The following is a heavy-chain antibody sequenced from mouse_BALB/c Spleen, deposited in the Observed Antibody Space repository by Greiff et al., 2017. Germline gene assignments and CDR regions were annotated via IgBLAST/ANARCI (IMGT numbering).Heavy chain of an antibody. CDR1: GFNIKDYY. D-gene: IGHD2-2*01. J-gene: IGHJ4*01. V-gene: IGHV14-1*02. Sequence: VQLQQSGAELVRPGALVKLSCKASGFNIKDYYMHWVKQRPEQGLEWIGWIDPENGNTIYDPKFQGKASITADTSSNTAYLQLSSLTSEDTAVYYCARKGYDAYYYAMDYWGQGTSVTVSS. CDR2: IDPENGNT. CDR3: ARKGYDAYYYAMDY.